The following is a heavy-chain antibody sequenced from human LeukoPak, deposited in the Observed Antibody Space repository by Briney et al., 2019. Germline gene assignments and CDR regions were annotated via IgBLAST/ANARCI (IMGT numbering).Heavy chain of an antibody. CDR1: RFTFSSYA. CDR3: ARMSSTEIYYFYYMDV. V-gene: IGHV3-23*01. D-gene: IGHD6-6*01. Sequence: GGSLRRSCAASRFTFSSYAMNWVRQAPGKGLEWVSAISNSGVSTYYADAVKGRFTISRDNSKNTLYLQVDSLRAEDTAVYYCARMSSTEIYYFYYMDVWGKGTTVTVSS. J-gene: IGHJ6*03. CDR2: ISNSGVST.